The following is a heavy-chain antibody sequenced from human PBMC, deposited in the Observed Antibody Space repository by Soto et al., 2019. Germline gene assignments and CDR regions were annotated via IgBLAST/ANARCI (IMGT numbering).Heavy chain of an antibody. CDR2: MNPNSGNT. V-gene: IGHV1-8*01. CDR3: DTGHGDYDLAWFDP. CDR1: GYTFTSYD. J-gene: IGHJ5*02. D-gene: IGHD4-17*01. Sequence: QVQLVQSGAEVKKPGASVKVSCKASGYTFTSYDINWVRQATGQGLEWMGWMNPNSGNTGYAQKFQGRVTMTRNTXXSTAYMELSSLRSEDTAVYYCDTGHGDYDLAWFDPWGQGTLVTVSS.